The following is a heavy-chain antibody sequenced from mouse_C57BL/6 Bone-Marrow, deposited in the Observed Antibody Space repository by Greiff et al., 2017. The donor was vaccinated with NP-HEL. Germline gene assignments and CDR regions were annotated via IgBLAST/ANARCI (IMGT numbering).Heavy chain of an antibody. D-gene: IGHD1-1*01. CDR1: GYTFTSYG. J-gene: IGHJ2*01. CDR3: ARRGNITPVKI. CDR2: IYPRSGNT. Sequence: QVQVKQSGAELARPGASVKLSCKASGYTFTSYGISWVKQRTGQGLEWIGEIYPRSGNTYYNEKFKGKATLTADKSSSTAYMELRSLTSEDSAVYFCARRGNITPVKIWGQGTTLTVSS. V-gene: IGHV1-81*01.